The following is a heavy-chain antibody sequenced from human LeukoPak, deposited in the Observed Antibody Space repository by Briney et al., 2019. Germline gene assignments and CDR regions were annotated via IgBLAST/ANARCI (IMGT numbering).Heavy chain of an antibody. J-gene: IGHJ5*02. CDR1: GYTFTTYS. CDR3: ARGIVVEPTANWFDP. D-gene: IGHD2-2*01. Sequence: ASVKVSCKASGYTFTTYSIHWVRQAPGQRLEWMGRINGGNDNTRYSQKFQGRVTITRDTSASTAYMELSSLRPEDTAVYYCARGIVVEPTANWFDPWGQGTLVTVSS. V-gene: IGHV1-3*01. CDR2: INGGNDNT.